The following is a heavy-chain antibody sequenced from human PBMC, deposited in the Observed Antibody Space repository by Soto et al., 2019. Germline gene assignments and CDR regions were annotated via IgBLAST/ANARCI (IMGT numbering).Heavy chain of an antibody. CDR2: ISGSGGST. Sequence: EVQLLESGGGLVQPGGSLRLSCAASGFTFSSYAMSWVRQAPGKGLEWVSAISGSGGSTYYADSVKGRFTISRDKSKNTRYLQMNSLRAEDTAVYYCARRSSGWYFDYWGQGTLVTVSS. CDR1: GFTFSSYA. V-gene: IGHV3-23*01. CDR3: ARRSSGWYFDY. D-gene: IGHD6-19*01. J-gene: IGHJ4*02.